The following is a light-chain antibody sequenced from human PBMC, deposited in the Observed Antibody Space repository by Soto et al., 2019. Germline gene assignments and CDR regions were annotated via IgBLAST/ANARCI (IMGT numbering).Light chain of an antibody. CDR1: SSDIGAYNR. CDR2: EVR. CDR3: SSYTSSNTLI. V-gene: IGLV2-18*02. J-gene: IGLJ2*01. Sequence: QSALTQPPSVSGSPGQSVTISCTGTSSDIGAYNRVSWYQQPPGTAPKLMIYEVRDRTSGVPDRFSGSQSGNTASLTISGLQAEDEADYYCSSYTSSNTLIFGGGTKLTVL.